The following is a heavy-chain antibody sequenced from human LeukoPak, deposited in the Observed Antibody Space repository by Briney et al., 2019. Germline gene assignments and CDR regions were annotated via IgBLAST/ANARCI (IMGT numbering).Heavy chain of an antibody. V-gene: IGHV4-59*01. D-gene: IGHD3-22*01. Sequence: SETLSLTCTVSGGSISSYYWSWIRQPPGKGLEWIGYIYYSGSTNYNPSLKSRVTISVDTSKNQFSLKLSSVTAADTAVYYCASTKYNYYDSSGYPEHAFDIWGQGTMVTVSS. J-gene: IGHJ3*02. CDR1: GGSISSYY. CDR3: ASTKYNYYDSSGYPEHAFDI. CDR2: IYYSGST.